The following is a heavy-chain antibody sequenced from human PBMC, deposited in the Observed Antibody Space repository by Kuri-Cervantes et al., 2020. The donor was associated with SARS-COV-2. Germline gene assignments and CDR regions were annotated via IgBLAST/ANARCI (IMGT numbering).Heavy chain of an antibody. J-gene: IGHJ4*02. V-gene: IGHV3-48*01. D-gene: IGHD3-22*01. CDR1: GFTFSSYS. Sequence: GGSLRLSCAASGFTFSSYSMNWVRQAPGKGLEWASYISSSSSTIYYADSVKGRFTISRDNAKNSLYLQMNSLRAEDTAVYYCARDRYYDSSGPMIDYWGQGTLVTVSS. CDR3: ARDRYYDSSGPMIDY. CDR2: ISSSSSTI.